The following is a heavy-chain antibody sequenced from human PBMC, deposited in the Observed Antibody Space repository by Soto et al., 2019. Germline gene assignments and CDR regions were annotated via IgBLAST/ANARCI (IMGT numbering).Heavy chain of an antibody. J-gene: IGHJ4*02. CDR3: ARTYDFWSGYFFDY. CDR1: GGTFSSYA. CDR2: IIPIFGTA. V-gene: IGHV1-69*13. D-gene: IGHD3-3*01. Sequence: EASVKVSCKASGGTFSSYAISWVRQAPGQGLEWMGGIIPIFGTANYAQKFQGRVTITADESTSTAYMELSSLRSEDTAVYYCARTYDFWSGYFFDYWGQGTLVTVSS.